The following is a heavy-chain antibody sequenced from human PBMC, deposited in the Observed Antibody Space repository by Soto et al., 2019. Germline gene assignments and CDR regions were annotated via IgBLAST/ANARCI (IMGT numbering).Heavy chain of an antibody. CDR3: ARGPTPYCGCDCYEWWFDP. CDR2: INHSGST. D-gene: IGHD2-21*02. Sequence: SETLSLTXAVYGGSFSGYYWSWIRQPPGKGLEWIGEINHSGSTNYNPSLKSRVTISVDTSKNQFSLKLSSVTAADTAVYYCARGPTPYCGCDCYEWWFDPWGQGTLVTVSS. J-gene: IGHJ5*02. V-gene: IGHV4-34*01. CDR1: GGSFSGYY.